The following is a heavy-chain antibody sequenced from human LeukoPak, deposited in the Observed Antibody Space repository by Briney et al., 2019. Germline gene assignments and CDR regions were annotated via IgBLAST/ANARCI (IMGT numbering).Heavy chain of an antibody. CDR1: GGSFSGYY. J-gene: IGHJ6*02. D-gene: IGHD1-26*01. CDR3: ARGRDGGSYFYYYYGMDV. V-gene: IGHV4-34*01. Sequence: SETLSLTCAVYGGSFSGYYWSWIRQLPGKGLEWIGEINHSGSTNYNPSLKSRVTISVDTSKNQFSLKLSSVTAADTAVYYCARGRDGGSYFYYYYGMDVWGQGTTVTVSS. CDR2: INHSGST.